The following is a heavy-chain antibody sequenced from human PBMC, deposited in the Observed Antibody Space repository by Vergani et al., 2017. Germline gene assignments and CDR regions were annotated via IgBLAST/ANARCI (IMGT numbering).Heavy chain of an antibody. CDR1: GGSISPYY. CDR3: AVRPRVNMVRGEILTKRTFDY. J-gene: IGHJ4*02. D-gene: IGHD3-10*01. V-gene: IGHV4-4*07. Sequence: QVQLQESGPGLVKPSETLSLTCIVSGGSISPYYWSWIRQPAGKGLEWIGRIYTSESTNYNPSLKSRVTMSVDTSKNQFSLKLSSVTAADTAMYFCAVRPRVNMVRGEILTKRTFDYWSPGTLVTVSS. CDR2: IYTSEST.